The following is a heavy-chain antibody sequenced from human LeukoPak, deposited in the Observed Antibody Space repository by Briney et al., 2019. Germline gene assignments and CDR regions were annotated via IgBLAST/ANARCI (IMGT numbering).Heavy chain of an antibody. Sequence: GGSLGLSCAASGFTFSSYAMTWVRQAPGKGLEWVSFISGSGGSTSYADSVKGRFTISRDNSKNTLYLQMKSLRVEDTAVYYCAKGYSYGDDCWGQGTLVTVSS. V-gene: IGHV3-23*01. CDR2: ISGSGGST. CDR3: AKGYSYGDDC. J-gene: IGHJ4*02. D-gene: IGHD5-18*01. CDR1: GFTFSSYA.